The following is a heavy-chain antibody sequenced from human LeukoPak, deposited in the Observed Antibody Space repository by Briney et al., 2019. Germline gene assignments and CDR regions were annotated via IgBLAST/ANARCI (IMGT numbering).Heavy chain of an antibody. CDR1: EFTFSSYS. CDR2: ITSSSSYM. CDR3: ARDPYSGGYGAYYYYYMDV. V-gene: IGHV3-21*01. D-gene: IGHD6-19*01. J-gene: IGHJ6*03. Sequence: GGSLRLSCAASEFTFSSYSMNWVRRTPGKGLEWVSSITSSSSYMFYADSVRGRFTISRDNAENSLYLQMNSLRDEDTAVYYCARDPYSGGYGAYYYYYMDVWGKGTTVTVSS.